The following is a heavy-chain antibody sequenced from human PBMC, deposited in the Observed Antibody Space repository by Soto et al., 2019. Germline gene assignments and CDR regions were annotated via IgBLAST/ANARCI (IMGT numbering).Heavy chain of an antibody. CDR1: GGSFSGYY. D-gene: IGHD3-22*01. V-gene: IGHV4-34*01. J-gene: IGHJ3*02. CDR2: INHSGST. CDR3: ARGEDSSGYSDAFDI. Sequence: SETLSLTCAVYGGSFSGYYWSWIRQPPGKGLEWIGEINHSGSTNYNPSLKSRVTISVDTSKNQLSLKLSSVTAADTAVYYCARGEDSSGYSDAFDIWGQGTMVTVSS.